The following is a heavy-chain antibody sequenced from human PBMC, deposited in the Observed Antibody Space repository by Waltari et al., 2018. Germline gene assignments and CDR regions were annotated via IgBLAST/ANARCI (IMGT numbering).Heavy chain of an antibody. Sequence: EVQLVESGGGLVQPGGSLRLSCAASGFTFSSYWMHWVRQAPGKGLVWVSRINSDGSSTSYADSVKGRFTISRDNAKNSLYLQMNSLRAEDTAVYYCARELQWLGETWFDPWGQGTLVTVSS. CDR3: ARELQWLGETWFDP. CDR2: INSDGSST. J-gene: IGHJ5*02. V-gene: IGHV3-74*01. D-gene: IGHD6-19*01. CDR1: GFTFSSYW.